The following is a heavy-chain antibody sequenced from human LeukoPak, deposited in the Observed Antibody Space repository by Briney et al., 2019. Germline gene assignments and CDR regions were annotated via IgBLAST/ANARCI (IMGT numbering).Heavy chain of an antibody. V-gene: IGHV1-8*01. Sequence: ASVKVSCKASGYTFTSYDINWVRQATGQGLEWMGWMNPNSGNTGYAQKFQGRVTMTRNTSISTAHMELSSLRSEGTAVYYCARGWDSSGWYGFHWFDPWGQGTLVTVSS. CDR3: ARGWDSSGWYGFHWFDP. D-gene: IGHD6-19*01. J-gene: IGHJ5*02. CDR1: GYTFTSYD. CDR2: MNPNSGNT.